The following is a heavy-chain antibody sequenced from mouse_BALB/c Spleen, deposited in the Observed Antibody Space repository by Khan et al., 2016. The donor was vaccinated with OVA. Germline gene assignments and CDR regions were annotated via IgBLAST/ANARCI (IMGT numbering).Heavy chain of an antibody. CDR2: INYSGST. CDR3: ARDGSRYNYAMDY. CDR1: GYSITSDYA. D-gene: IGHD2-3*01. J-gene: IGHJ4*01. V-gene: IGHV3-2*02. Sequence: VQLKESGPGLVKPSQSLSLTCTVTGYSITSDYAWNWIRQFPGNKLEWMGSINYSGSTNYNPSLKSRISITRDTSKNQFFLQLNSVTTEETATYYCARDGSRYNYAMDYWGQGTAVTVSS.